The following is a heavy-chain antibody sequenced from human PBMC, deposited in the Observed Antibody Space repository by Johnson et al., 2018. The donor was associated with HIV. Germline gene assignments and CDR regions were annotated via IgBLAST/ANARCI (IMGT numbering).Heavy chain of an antibody. Sequence: VQLVESGGGVARPGGSLRLSCAASGFTFSSYAMSWVRQAPGKGLEWVSAISGSGGSTYYADSVKGRFTISRDNSKNSLYLQMNSLRAEDTAVYYCARSKDCSGGTQRSINAFDIWGQGTMVTVSS. CDR1: GFTFSSYA. J-gene: IGHJ3*02. CDR2: ISGSGGST. CDR3: ARSKDCSGGTQRSINAFDI. D-gene: IGHD2-15*01. V-gene: IGHV3-23*04.